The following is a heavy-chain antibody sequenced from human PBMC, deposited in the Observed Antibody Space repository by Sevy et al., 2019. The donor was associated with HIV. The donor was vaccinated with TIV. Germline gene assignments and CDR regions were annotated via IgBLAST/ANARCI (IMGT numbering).Heavy chain of an antibody. D-gene: IGHD3-3*01. CDR3: AREGFYLWSCYSAPYFDY. V-gene: IGHV1-2*02. CDR2: INTNSGDTGT. J-gene: IGHJ4*02. Sequence: ASVKVSCKTSGYTFTGNYIHWVRQAPGQGLEWMGWINTNSGDTGTKYAQKFQGRVTMTSDRSINTVYMDLTRLSPDDAAVYYCAREGFYLWSCYSAPYFDYWGQGTLVTVSS. CDR1: GYTFTGNY.